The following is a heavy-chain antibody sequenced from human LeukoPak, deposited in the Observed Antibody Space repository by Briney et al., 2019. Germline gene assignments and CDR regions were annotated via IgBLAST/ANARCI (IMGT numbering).Heavy chain of an antibody. CDR3: ARDLADSGYDLRYFDY. D-gene: IGHD5-12*01. Sequence: SETLSLTCTVSGGSISSYYWSWIRQPAGKGLEWIGRIYTSGSTNYNPSLKSRVTMSVDTSKNQFSLKLSSVTAADTAVYYCARDLADSGYDLRYFDYWGQGTLVTVSS. V-gene: IGHV4-4*07. J-gene: IGHJ4*02. CDR1: GGSISSYY. CDR2: IYTSGST.